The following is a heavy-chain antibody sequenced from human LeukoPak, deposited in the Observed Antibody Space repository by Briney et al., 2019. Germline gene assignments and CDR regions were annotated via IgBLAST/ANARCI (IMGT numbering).Heavy chain of an antibody. Sequence: PGGSLRLSCAASGFTFSSYGMHWVRQAPGKGLEWVAFIRYDGSNKYYADSVKGRFTISRDNSKNTLYLQMNSLRAEDTAVYYCAKTAPPYDILTGSVYHFDYWGQGTLVTVSS. CDR2: IRYDGSNK. CDR1: GFTFSSYG. V-gene: IGHV3-30*02. CDR3: AKTAPPYDILTGSVYHFDY. J-gene: IGHJ4*02. D-gene: IGHD3-9*01.